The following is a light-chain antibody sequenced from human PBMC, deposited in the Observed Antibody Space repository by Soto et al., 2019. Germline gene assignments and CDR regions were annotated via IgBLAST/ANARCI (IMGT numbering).Light chain of an antibody. CDR2: DAS. Sequence: DFQMTQSPSTLSASVGDRVTITCRASQNIRSRLAWFQQKPGKAPKLLIYDASSLESGVPQRFSGSGSGTEFTLTISSLQPDDFATYYCLQFNTFPWTFGQGTKVDIK. V-gene: IGKV1-5*01. J-gene: IGKJ1*01. CDR3: LQFNTFPWT. CDR1: QNIRSR.